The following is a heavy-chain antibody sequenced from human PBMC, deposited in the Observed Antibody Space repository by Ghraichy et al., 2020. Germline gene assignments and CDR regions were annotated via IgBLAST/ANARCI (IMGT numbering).Heavy chain of an antibody. Sequence: GGSLRLSCTASGFSFGDYAMSWVRQAPGKGLEWVGFIRSKAYGGTKEYAASVKGRFTISRDDSKSIAYLQMNSLKTEDTAVYYCGITTYYYYGMDVWGQGTTVTVSS. CDR2: IRSKAYGGTK. J-gene: IGHJ6*02. CDR3: GITTYYYYGMDV. D-gene: IGHD3-10*01. V-gene: IGHV3-49*04. CDR1: GFSFGDYA.